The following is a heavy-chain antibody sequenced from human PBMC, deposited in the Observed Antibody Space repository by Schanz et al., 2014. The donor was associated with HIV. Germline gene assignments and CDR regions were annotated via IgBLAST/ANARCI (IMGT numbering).Heavy chain of an antibody. J-gene: IGHJ3*02. Sequence: EVQLVESGGGLVQPGGSLKLSCAASGFTFSSYWMHWVRQAPGKGLVWVSSITGSGSSTYYADSVKGRFTISRDNSKNTLFLQLNSLRAEDTAVYYCARGAGDTDWGRIWGQGTLVTVSS. CDR1: GFTFSSYW. CDR2: ITGSGSST. D-gene: IGHD5-18*01. CDR3: ARGAGDTDWGRI. V-gene: IGHV3-23*04.